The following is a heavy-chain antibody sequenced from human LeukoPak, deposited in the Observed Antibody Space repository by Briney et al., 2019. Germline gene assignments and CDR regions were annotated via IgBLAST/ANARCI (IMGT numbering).Heavy chain of an antibody. CDR3: AKDWTTVVTPKGYYFDS. Sequence: PGGSLRLSCAASGFSFNNYAMSWVRQAPGKGLEWVSAISTTGGSTYYADSVKGRFTISIDNSKNTLSLQMDSLRVEDTAVYYCAKDWTTVVTPKGYYFDSWGQGTLVTVSS. D-gene: IGHD4-23*01. J-gene: IGHJ4*02. CDR1: GFSFNNYA. CDR2: ISTTGGST. V-gene: IGHV3-23*01.